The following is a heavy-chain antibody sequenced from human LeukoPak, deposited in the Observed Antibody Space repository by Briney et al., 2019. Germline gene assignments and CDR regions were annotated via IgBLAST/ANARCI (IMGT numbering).Heavy chain of an antibody. V-gene: IGHV4-59*01. CDR2: VFYTGSS. CDR3: ARGAYGSGTYYFDY. Sequence: PSETLSLTCTVSSGSISTYYWTWIRQPPGKGLEWIGYVFYTGSSNYNPSLKSRVTISVDTSKNQFSLKLAAVTAADTAVYYCARGAYGSGTYYFDYWGLGNLVTVSS. CDR1: SGSISTYY. D-gene: IGHD3-10*01. J-gene: IGHJ4*02.